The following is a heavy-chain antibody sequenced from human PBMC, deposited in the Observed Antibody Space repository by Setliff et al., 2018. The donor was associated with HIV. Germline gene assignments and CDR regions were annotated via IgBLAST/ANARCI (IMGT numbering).Heavy chain of an antibody. CDR1: GFTFSSYS. D-gene: IGHD2-21*01. V-gene: IGHV3-21*01. J-gene: IGHJ2*01. CDR3: AREKPVVVIAPGYFDL. Sequence: PGGSLRLSCAASGFTFSSYSMNWVRQAPGKGLEWVSSITSSSSYIYYADSVKGRFTISRDNAKNSLYLQMNSLRAEDTAVYYCAREKPVVVIAPGYFDLWGRGTLVTVSS. CDR2: ITSSSSYI.